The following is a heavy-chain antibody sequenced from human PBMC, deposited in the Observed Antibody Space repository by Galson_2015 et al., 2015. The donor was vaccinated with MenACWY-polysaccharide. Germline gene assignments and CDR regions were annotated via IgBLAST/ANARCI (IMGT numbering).Heavy chain of an antibody. CDR2: INTDGSST. V-gene: IGHV3-74*01. J-gene: IGHJ3*01. CDR1: GFTFSSSW. CDR3: ARDPHCGAGCSIHDAFDV. Sequence: SLRLSCAASGFTFSSSWMHWVRQAPGEGLVWVSRINTDGSSTSYADSVKGRFTVSRDNAKNTVYLQMNSLRAEDTAVYYCARDPHCGAGCSIHDAFDVWGQGTKVTVSS. D-gene: IGHD2-21*02.